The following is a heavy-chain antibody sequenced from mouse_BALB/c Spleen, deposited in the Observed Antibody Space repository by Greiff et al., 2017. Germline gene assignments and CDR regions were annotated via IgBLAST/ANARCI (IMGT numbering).Heavy chain of an antibody. Sequence: VQLQQPGAELVRPGASVKLSCKASGYTFTSYWINWVKQRPGQGLEWIGNIYPSDSYTNYNQKFKDKATLTVDKSSSTAYMQLSSPTSEDSAVYYCTRQGLLRYFDVWGAGTTVTVSS. V-gene: IGHV1-69*02. CDR1: GYTFTSYW. CDR3: TRQGLLRYFDV. D-gene: IGHD2-3*01. J-gene: IGHJ1*01. CDR2: IYPSDSYT.